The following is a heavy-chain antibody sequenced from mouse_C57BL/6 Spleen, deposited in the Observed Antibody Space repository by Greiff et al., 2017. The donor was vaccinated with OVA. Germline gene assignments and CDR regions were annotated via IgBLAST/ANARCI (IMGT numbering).Heavy chain of an antibody. Sequence: VKLVESGAELARPGASVKLSCKASGYTFTSYGISWVKQRTGQGLEWIGEIYPRSGNTYYNEKFKGKATLTADKSSSTAYMELRSLTSEDSAVYFCARYYGSSPWYFDVWGTGTTVTVSS. J-gene: IGHJ1*03. V-gene: IGHV1-81*01. CDR1: GYTFTSYG. CDR3: ARYYGSSPWYFDV. D-gene: IGHD1-1*01. CDR2: IYPRSGNT.